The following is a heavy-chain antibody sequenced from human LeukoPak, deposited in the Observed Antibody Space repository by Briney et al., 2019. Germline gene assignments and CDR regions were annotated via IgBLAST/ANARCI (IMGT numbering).Heavy chain of an antibody. CDR2: IIPILGIA. CDR1: GGTFSSYA. Sequence: ASVKVSCKASGGTFSSYAISWVRQAPGQGLEWMGRIIPILGIANYAQKFQGRVTITADKSTSTAYMELSSLRSEDTAVYYCALVAAAGSHYYYYMDVWGKGTTVTVSS. D-gene: IGHD6-13*01. J-gene: IGHJ6*03. CDR3: ALVAAAGSHYYYYMDV. V-gene: IGHV1-69*04.